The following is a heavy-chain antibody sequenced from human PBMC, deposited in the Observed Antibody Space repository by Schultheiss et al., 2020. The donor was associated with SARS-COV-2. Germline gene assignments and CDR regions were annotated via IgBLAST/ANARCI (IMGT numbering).Heavy chain of an antibody. CDR1: GFTFSSYA. D-gene: IGHD7-27*01. V-gene: IGHV3-30*04. J-gene: IGHJ6*03. CDR2: ISYDGSNK. Sequence: GESLKISCAASGFTFSSYAMHWVRQAPGKGLEWVAVISYDGSNKYYADSVKGRFTISRDNSKNTLYLQMNSLRAEDTAVYYCARTANWGNYYYYYYMDVWGQGTTVTVSS. CDR3: ARTANWGNYYYYYYMDV.